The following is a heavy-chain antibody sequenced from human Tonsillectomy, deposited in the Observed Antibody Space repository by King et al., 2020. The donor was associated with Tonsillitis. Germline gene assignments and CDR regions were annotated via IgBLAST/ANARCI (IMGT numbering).Heavy chain of an antibody. V-gene: IGHV1-3*01. D-gene: IGHD2-15*01. CDR2: INAGNGNT. CDR3: ARRVVVVVAATPIRDWFDP. Sequence: QLVQSGAEVKKPGASVKVSCKASGYTFTSYAMHWVRQAPGQRLEWMGWINAGNGNTKYSQKFQGKVTITRDPSASTAYMELSSLRSEDTAVYYCARRVVVVVAATPIRDWFDPWGQGTLVTVSS. J-gene: IGHJ5*02. CDR1: GYTFTSYA.